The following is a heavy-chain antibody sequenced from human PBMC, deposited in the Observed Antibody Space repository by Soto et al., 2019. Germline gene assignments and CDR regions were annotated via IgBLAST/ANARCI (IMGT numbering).Heavy chain of an antibody. D-gene: IGHD3-10*01. Sequence: GGSLRLSCAASGFTVSSNYMSWVRQAPGKGLEWVSVIYSGGSTYYADSVKGRFTISRDNSKNTLYLQMNSLRAEDTAVYYCARERGSYGSGSYPGYDAFDIWGQGTMVTVSS. CDR1: GFTVSSNY. V-gene: IGHV3-53*01. CDR3: ARERGSYGSGSYPGYDAFDI. CDR2: IYSGGST. J-gene: IGHJ3*02.